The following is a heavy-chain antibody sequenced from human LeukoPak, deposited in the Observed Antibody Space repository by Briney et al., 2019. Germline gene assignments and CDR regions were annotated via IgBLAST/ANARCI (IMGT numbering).Heavy chain of an antibody. D-gene: IGHD6-13*01. J-gene: IGHJ5*02. CDR1: GYTFTGYY. Sequence: GASVTVSCKASGYTFTGYYMHWMRQPPGQGLEGMGWINPNSGSTNYAQNFQGRVTMTRDTSISTASMELNRLRSDVTAVYYCARRRKQLVNLFDPWGQGTLVTVSS. V-gene: IGHV1-2*02. CDR3: ARRRKQLVNLFDP. CDR2: INPNSGST.